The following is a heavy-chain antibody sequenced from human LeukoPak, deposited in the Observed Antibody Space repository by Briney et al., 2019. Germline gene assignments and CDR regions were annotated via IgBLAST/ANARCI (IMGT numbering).Heavy chain of an antibody. D-gene: IGHD4-17*01. CDR2: ISYDGSNK. CDR3: ARSPTYYYYYYMDV. V-gene: IGHV3-30*04. CDR1: GFTFSSYA. Sequence: PGGSLRLSCAASGFTFSSYAMHWVRQASGKGLEWVAVISYDGSNKYYADSVKGRFTISRDNSKNTLYLQMNSLRAEDTAVYYCARSPTYYYYYYMDVWGKGTTVTVSS. J-gene: IGHJ6*03.